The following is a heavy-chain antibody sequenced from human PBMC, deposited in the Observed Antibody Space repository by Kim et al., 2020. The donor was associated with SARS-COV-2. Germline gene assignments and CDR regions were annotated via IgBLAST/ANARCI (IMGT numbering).Heavy chain of an antibody. V-gene: IGHV1-69*06. Sequence: SVKVSCKASGGTFSSYAISWVRQAPGQGLEWMGGIIPIFGTANYAQKFQGRVTITADKSTSTAYMELSSLRSEDTAVYYCARAGIGVVSSWLKKRGMDVWGQGTTVTVSS. J-gene: IGHJ6*02. CDR2: IIPIFGTA. D-gene: IGHD6-13*01. CDR1: GGTFSSYA. CDR3: ARAGIGVVSSWLKKRGMDV.